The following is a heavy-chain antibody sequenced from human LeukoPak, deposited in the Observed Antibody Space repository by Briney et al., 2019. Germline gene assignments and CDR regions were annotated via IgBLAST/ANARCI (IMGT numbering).Heavy chain of an antibody. CDR2: MNPNSGNT. D-gene: IGHD6-6*01. V-gene: IGHV1-8*03. CDR1: GYTFTSYD. Sequence: ASVKVSCKASGYTFTSYDINWVRQATGQGLEWMGWMNPNSGNTGYAQKFQGRVTITRNTSISTAYMELSSLRSEDTAVYYCARGVRYSSSFDFDYWGQGTLVTVSS. CDR3: ARGVRYSSSFDFDY. J-gene: IGHJ4*02.